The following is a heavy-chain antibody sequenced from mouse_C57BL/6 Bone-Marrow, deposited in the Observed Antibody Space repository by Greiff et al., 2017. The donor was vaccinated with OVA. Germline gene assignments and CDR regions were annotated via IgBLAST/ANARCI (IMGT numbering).Heavy chain of an antibody. V-gene: IGHV5-12*01. CDR3: ARHRPGSSGYFDV. CDR2: ISNGGGST. J-gene: IGHJ1*03. D-gene: IGHD1-1*01. Sequence: EVQGVESGGGLVQPGGSLKLSCAASGFTFSDYYMYWVRQTPEKRLEWVAYISNGGGSTYYPDTVKGRFTISRDNAKNTLYLQMSRLKSEDTAMYYCARHRPGSSGYFDVWGTGTTVTVSS. CDR1: GFTFSDYY.